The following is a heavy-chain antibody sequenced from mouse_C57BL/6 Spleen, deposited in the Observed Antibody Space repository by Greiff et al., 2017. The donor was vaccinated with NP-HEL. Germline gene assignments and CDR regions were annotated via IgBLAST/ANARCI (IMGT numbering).Heavy chain of an antibody. J-gene: IGHJ4*01. CDR2: ISNGGGST. V-gene: IGHV5-12*01. CDR1: GFTFSDYY. CDR3: ARRGYDYGAMDY. Sequence: EVNVVESGGGLVQPGGSLKLSCAASGFTFSDYYMYWVRQTPEKRLEWVAYISNGGGSTYYPDTVKGRFTISRDNAKNTLYLQMSRLKSEDTAMYYCARRGYDYGAMDYWGQGTSVTVSS. D-gene: IGHD2-10*02.